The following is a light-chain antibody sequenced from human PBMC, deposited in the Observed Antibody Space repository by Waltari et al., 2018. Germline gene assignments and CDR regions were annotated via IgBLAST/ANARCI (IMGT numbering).Light chain of an antibody. CDR3: SSYTSSNTLL. J-gene: IGLJ2*01. CDR2: EVS. CDR1: SSDVGGFDY. Sequence: QSALTQPASVSGSPGQSITISCTGTSSDVGGFDYVSWYQQHPGKAPKLLIYEVSNRPAGGSSIFSGSKSGNTASLTIYGLQAEDEADYYCSSYTSSNTLLFGGGTNLTVL. V-gene: IGLV2-14*01.